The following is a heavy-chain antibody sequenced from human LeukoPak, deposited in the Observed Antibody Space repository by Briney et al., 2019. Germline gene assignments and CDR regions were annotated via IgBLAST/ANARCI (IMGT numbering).Heavy chain of an antibody. CDR2: IWYDGSNK. CDR3: ARDDYGGNPFDY. V-gene: IGHV3-33*08. CDR1: GFTFSSYG. D-gene: IGHD4-23*01. Sequence: PGGSLRLSCAASGFTFSSYGMHWVRQAPGKGLEWVAVIWYDGSNKYYADSVKGRFTISRDNSKNTLYLQMNSLRAEDTAVYYCARDDYGGNPFDYWGQGTLVTVSS. J-gene: IGHJ4*02.